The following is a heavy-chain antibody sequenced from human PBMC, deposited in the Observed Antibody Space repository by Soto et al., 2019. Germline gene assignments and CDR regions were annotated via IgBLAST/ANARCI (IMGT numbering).Heavy chain of an antibody. D-gene: IGHD3-9*01. CDR1: GFTFSSYA. J-gene: IGHJ4*02. V-gene: IGHV3-23*01. CDR2: ISGSGGST. Sequence: GVSLRLSSEASGFTFSSYAMSWVRQAPGKGLEWVSAISGSGGSTYYADSVKGRFTISRDNSKNTLYLQMNSLRAEDTAVYYCAKHHYDILTGYYSADYWGQGT. CDR3: AKHHYDILTGYYSADY.